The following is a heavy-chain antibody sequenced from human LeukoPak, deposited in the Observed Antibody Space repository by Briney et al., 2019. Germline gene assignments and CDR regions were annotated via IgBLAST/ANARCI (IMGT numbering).Heavy chain of an antibody. D-gene: IGHD1-26*01. CDR1: GFSFSSSA. J-gene: IGHJ4*02. Sequence: GSLRLSCAASGFSFSSSAMSWVRQPPGKGLEWIGEINHSGSTNYNPSLKSRVTISVDTSKNQFSLKLSSVTAADTAVYYCARVQISGSYYVDYWGQGTLVTVSS. CDR2: INHSGST. V-gene: IGHV4-34*01. CDR3: ARVQISGSYYVDY.